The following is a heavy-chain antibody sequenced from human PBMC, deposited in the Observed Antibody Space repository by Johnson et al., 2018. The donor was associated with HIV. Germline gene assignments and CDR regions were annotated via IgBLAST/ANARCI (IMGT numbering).Heavy chain of an antibody. J-gene: IGHJ3*02. CDR1: RFTFSSYG. CDR3: ARGKGAAAAEAFDI. CDR2: ISYDGANK. Sequence: QMLLVESGGGVVQPGRSLRLSCVASRFTFSSYGMHWVRQAPGKGLEWVAVISYDGANKYYADSVKGRFTISRDNSKNSLYLQMNSLRAGDTAVYYCARGKGAAAAEAFDIWGQGTMVTVSS. V-gene: IGHV3-30*03. D-gene: IGHD6-13*01.